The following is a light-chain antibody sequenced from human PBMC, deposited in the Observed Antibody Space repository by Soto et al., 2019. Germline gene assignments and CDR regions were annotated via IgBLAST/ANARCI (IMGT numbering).Light chain of an antibody. CDR1: NIGSKS. J-gene: IGLJ2*01. CDR2: DDS. CDR3: QLRDSSADLVV. V-gene: IGLV3-21*02. Sequence: SYELTQPPSASVAPGQTARLTCGGANIGSKSVHWYQQKPGQAPVLVVYDDSDRPSGIPERFSGSNSGNTATLTISRVEAGDEADYYCQLRDSSADLVVFGGGTKLTVL.